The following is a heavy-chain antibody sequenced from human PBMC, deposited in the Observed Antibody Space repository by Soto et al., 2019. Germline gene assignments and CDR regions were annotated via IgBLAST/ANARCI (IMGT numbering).Heavy chain of an antibody. J-gene: IGHJ3*01. CDR3: ARPQYLPDDVFDV. Sequence: VGSLRLSGAASGFTFTKYWMQWVRQAPGKGLVWVSRINSDGSSTSHADSVKGRFTISRDNAKNTLYLQMSSLRADDTAVYYCARPQYLPDDVFDVWGRGTVVTVSS. D-gene: IGHD2-2*01. V-gene: IGHV3-74*01. CDR1: GFTFTKYW. CDR2: INSDGSST.